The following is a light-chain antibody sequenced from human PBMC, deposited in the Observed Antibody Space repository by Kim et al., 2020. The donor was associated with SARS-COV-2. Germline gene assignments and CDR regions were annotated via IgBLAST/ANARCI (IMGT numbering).Light chain of an antibody. V-gene: IGLV3-19*01. CDR3: ASRDTSGNHWV. Sequence: ALGQTVRITCQGDSLRTYSSSWYQQKPGQAPMLVMYGKNNRPSGIPDRFSGSTSGNTASLTITGAQAEDEAAYYCASRDTSGNHWVFGGGTQLTVL. CDR2: GKN. CDR1: SLRTYS. J-gene: IGLJ3*02.